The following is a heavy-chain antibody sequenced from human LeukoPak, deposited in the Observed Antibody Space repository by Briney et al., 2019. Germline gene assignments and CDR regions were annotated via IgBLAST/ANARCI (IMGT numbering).Heavy chain of an antibody. J-gene: IGHJ4*02. Sequence: GRSLRLSCAASGFTFSSYGMHWVRQAPGKGLEWVVVISYDGSNKYYADSVKGRFTISRDNSKNTLYLQMNSLRAEDTAVYYCAKGGSYYDYWGQGTLVTVSS. CDR3: AKGGSYYDY. D-gene: IGHD3-16*01. CDR1: GFTFSSYG. V-gene: IGHV3-30*18. CDR2: ISYDGSNK.